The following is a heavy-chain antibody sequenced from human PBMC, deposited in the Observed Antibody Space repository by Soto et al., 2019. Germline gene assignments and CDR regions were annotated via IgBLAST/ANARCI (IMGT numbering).Heavy chain of an antibody. J-gene: IGHJ4*02. CDR3: ARESYYFDY. Sequence: QVQLVASGGGVVQPGRSLRLSCAASGFTFSNYARHWVRQAPGKGLEWVAVISYDGSNKYYADSVKGRFTISRDNSKNTLYLQMNSLRAEDTAVYYCARESYYFDYWGQGTLVTVSS. CDR2: ISYDGSNK. CDR1: GFTFSNYA. V-gene: IGHV3-30-3*01.